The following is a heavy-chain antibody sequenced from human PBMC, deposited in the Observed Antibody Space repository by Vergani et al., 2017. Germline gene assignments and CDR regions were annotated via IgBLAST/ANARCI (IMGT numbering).Heavy chain of an antibody. CDR3: ARAKGGSSKAGFDY. V-gene: IGHV4-30-2*01. D-gene: IGHD6-6*01. CDR2: IYDSGST. J-gene: IGHJ4*02. CDR1: GGSISSGGYS. Sequence: QLQLQESGSGLVKPSQTLSLTCAVSGGSISSGGYSWSWIRQPPGKGLEWIGYIYDSGSTYYNPSLKSRVTISVDRSKNQFSLKLSSVTAADTAVYYCARAKGGSSKAGFDYWGQGTLVTVSS.